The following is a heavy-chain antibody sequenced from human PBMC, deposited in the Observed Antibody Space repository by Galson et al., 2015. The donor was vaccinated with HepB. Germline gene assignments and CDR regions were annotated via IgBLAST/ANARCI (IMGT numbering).Heavy chain of an antibody. Sequence: SLRLSCAASGFTFSDYYMSWIRQAPGKGLEWVSYISSSSSYTNYADSVKGRFTISRDNSKNTLYLQMNSLRAEDTAVYYCARDGGYCSSTSCRNPFDYWGQGTLVTVSS. CDR2: ISSSSSYT. D-gene: IGHD2-2*01. CDR3: ARDGGYCSSTSCRNPFDY. V-gene: IGHV3-11*06. J-gene: IGHJ4*02. CDR1: GFTFSDYY.